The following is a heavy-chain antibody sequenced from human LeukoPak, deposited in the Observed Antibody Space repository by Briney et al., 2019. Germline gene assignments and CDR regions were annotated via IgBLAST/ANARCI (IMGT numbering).Heavy chain of an antibody. CDR1: GYTFTSYY. J-gene: IGHJ4*02. V-gene: IGHV1-18*04. Sequence: GASVKVSCKASGYTFTSYYMHWVRQAPGQGLEWMGWISAYNGNTNYAQKLQGRVTMTTDTSTNTAYVELRSLRSDDTAVYYCARVGSYCTTISCFDYWGQGTLVTVSS. CDR2: ISAYNGNT. CDR3: ARVGSYCTTISCFDY. D-gene: IGHD2-8*01.